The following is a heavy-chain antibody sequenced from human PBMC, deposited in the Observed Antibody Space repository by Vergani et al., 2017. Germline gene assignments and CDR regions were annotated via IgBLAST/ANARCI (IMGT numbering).Heavy chain of an antibody. CDR1: GFTFSNAW. J-gene: IGHJ4*02. Sequence: VQLVESGGGLVKPGGSLRLSCAASGFTFSNAWMSWVRQAPGKGLEWVGRIKSKTDGGTTDYTAPVKGRFTISRDDSNNTLYLQMNSLTTEDTAVYYCAGGHVGEDYLDYWGQGTLVTVSS. CDR3: AGGHVGEDYLDY. D-gene: IGHD3-10*01. CDR2: IKSKTDGGTT. V-gene: IGHV3-15*01.